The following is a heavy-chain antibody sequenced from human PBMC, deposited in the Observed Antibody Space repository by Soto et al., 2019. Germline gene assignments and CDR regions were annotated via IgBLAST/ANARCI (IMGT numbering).Heavy chain of an antibody. J-gene: IGHJ5*02. CDR3: ARLGAYYQSLDP. Sequence: SATLSLTRSISGASISSISYYWVSFRQPPGKGLEWIGSIYYSGSTYYNLSLKSRVTISVDTSKNQFSLKLSSVTAADTAVYYCARLGAYYQSLDPWGPGTLVTVS. CDR2: IYYSGST. V-gene: IGHV4-39*01. CDR1: GASISSISYY. D-gene: IGHD3-22*01.